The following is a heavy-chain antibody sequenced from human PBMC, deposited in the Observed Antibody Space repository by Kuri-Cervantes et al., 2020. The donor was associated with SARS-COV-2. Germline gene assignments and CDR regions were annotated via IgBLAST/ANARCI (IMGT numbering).Heavy chain of an antibody. CDR3: ARMATNYYYGMDG. D-gene: IGHD5-24*01. Sequence: ESLQISCAVSGYSISSGYFWGWIRQPPGKGLEWIGSIHHSGSTSFNPSLKSRVTISVDTSKNQFSLKLSPMTAADTAVYYCARMATNYYYGMDGWGQGTTVTVS. CDR1: GYSISSGYF. CDR2: IHHSGST. V-gene: IGHV4-38-2*01. J-gene: IGHJ6*02.